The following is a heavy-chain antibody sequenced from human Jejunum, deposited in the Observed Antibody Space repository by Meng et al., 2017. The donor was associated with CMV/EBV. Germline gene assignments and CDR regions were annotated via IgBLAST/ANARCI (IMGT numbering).Heavy chain of an antibody. CDR2: IHYSGST. J-gene: IGHJ4*02. CDR3: ARDRAEYCGGDTCGAFDS. D-gene: IGHD2-21*01. CDR1: SNDDYY. V-gene: IGHV4-31*02. Sequence: SNDDYYWRWIRQNPGQGLEWIGYIHYSGSTYYNPSLQSRVSMSIAVSKNQFSLKLSSVIAADTALYYCARDRAEYCGGDTCGAFDSWGQGTLVTVSS.